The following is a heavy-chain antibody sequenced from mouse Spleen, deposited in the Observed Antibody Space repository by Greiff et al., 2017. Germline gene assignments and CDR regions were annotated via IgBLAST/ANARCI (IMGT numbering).Heavy chain of an antibody. CDR1: GYTFTDYY. V-gene: IGHV1-26*01. J-gene: IGHJ2*01. CDR3: ASPYGNGGRVLDY. D-gene: IGHD2-1*01. Sequence: EVQLQQSGPELVKPGASVKISCKASGYTFTDYYMNWVKQSHGKSLEWIGDINPNNGGTSYNQKFKGKATLTVDKSSSTAYMELRSLTSEDSAVYYCASPYGNGGRVLDYWGQGTTLTVSS. CDR2: INPNNGGT.